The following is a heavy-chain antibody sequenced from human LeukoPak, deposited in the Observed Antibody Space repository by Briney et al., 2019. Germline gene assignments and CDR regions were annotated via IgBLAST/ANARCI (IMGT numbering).Heavy chain of an antibody. CDR3: ARVPTVTAEDWFDP. Sequence: ASVKVSCKASGYTFTGYYMHWVRQAPGQGLEWMGWINPNSGGTNYAQKFQGRVTMTRDTSVSTAYMELSRLTSDDTAMYYCARVPTVTAEDWFDPWGQGTLVTVSS. CDR1: GYTFTGYY. CDR2: INPNSGGT. V-gene: IGHV1-2*02. J-gene: IGHJ5*02. D-gene: IGHD2-21*02.